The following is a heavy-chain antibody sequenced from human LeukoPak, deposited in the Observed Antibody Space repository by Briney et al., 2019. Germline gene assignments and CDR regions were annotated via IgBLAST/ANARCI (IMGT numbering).Heavy chain of an antibody. Sequence: SETLSLTCTVSGVSVISSYWSWVRQPPGKGLEYIGFIHHSGDTKYNPSLKSRVTMSVDTSKSQFSLRLSSATAADSAVYYCARHNGVSYLDYWAQGTLVTVSS. V-gene: IGHV4-59*02. CDR2: IHHSGDT. J-gene: IGHJ4*02. D-gene: IGHD2-8*01. CDR3: ARHNGVSYLDY. CDR1: GVSVISSY.